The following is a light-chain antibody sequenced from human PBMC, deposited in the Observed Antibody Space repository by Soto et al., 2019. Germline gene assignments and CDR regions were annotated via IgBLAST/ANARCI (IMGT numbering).Light chain of an antibody. V-gene: IGKV3-15*01. J-gene: IGKJ2*01. CDR1: QSISRS. CDR2: DAS. CDR3: HQYNSWPPGT. Sequence: EIVLTQSPAILSVSPGERATLSCRASQSISRSLAWYQQKPGQAPRLLTSDASTRATGIPARFSGSGSGTEFTLTISSLQSEDFALYYCHQYNSWPPGTFGQGTKVDI.